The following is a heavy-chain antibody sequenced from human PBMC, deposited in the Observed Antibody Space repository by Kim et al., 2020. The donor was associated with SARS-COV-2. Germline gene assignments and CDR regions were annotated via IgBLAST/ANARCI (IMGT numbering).Heavy chain of an antibody. CDR3: ARDLGWHCSSTSCDLREYYYYYYGMDV. J-gene: IGHJ6*02. CDR2: ISSSSSTI. D-gene: IGHD2-2*01. Sequence: GGSLRLSCAASGFTFSSYSMNWVRQAPGKGLEWVSYISSSSSTIYYADSVKGRFTISRDNAKNSLYLQMNSLRAEDTAVYYCARDLGWHCSSTSCDLREYYYYYYGMDVWGQGTTVTVSS. CDR1: GFTFSSYS. V-gene: IGHV3-48*04.